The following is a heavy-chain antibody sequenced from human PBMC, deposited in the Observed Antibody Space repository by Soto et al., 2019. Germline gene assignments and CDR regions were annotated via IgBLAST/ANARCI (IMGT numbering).Heavy chain of an antibody. CDR2: IYYSGST. CDR3: ARRVSLYYFDY. D-gene: IGHD6-13*01. J-gene: IGHJ4*02. CDR1: GGSISSSSYY. Sequence: SETLSLTCTASGGSISSSSYYWGWIRQPPGKGLEWIGSIYYSGSTYYNPSLKSRVTISVDTSKNQFSLKLSSVTAADTAVYYCARRVSLYYFDYWGQGTLVTVSS. V-gene: IGHV4-39*01.